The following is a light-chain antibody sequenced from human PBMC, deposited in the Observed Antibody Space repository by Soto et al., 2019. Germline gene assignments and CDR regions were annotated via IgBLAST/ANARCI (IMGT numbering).Light chain of an antibody. CDR1: QSVSSN. J-gene: IGKJ5*01. V-gene: IGKV3-11*01. Sequence: EIVMTQSPATLSVSAGERATLSCRASQSVSSNLAWYQQKPGQAPRLLIYDTSNRATGIPARFSGSGSGTDFTLTISSREPEDFAVYYCQQRSNWPITFGQGTRLEIK. CDR3: QQRSNWPIT. CDR2: DTS.